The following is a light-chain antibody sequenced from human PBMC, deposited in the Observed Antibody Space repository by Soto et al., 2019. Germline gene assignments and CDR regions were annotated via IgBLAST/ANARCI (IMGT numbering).Light chain of an antibody. J-gene: IGKJ4*01. Sequence: DFQMTQSPSSLSASVGDRVTITCRASQGIGSYLAWYQQKPGKVPKLLIYAASTLQSGVPSRFSGSGSETDFTLTISSLQPEDVATYFCQKCNSDPLTFGGGTKVDIK. CDR2: AAS. CDR1: QGIGSY. CDR3: QKCNSDPLT. V-gene: IGKV1-27*01.